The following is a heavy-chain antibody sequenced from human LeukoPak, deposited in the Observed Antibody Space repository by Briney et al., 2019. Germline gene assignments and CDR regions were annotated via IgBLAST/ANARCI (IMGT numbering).Heavy chain of an antibody. D-gene: IGHD1-20*01. V-gene: IGHV3-48*03. CDR1: GFTFCSYD. CDR3: ARDNWNGPQDSVDFDY. Sequence: PGVSLRRSSSASGFTFCSYDMKGVPPAPGKGLEWVSYISTGGGTVYHAVSVKGRFTISRDNAKNSLYLQMNGLRADDTAVYYCARDNWNGPQDSVDFDYWGQGALVTVSS. J-gene: IGHJ4*02. CDR2: ISTGGGTV.